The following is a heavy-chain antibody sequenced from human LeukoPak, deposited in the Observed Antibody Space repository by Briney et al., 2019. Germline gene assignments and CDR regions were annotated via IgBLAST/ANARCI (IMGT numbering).Heavy chain of an antibody. Sequence: HPGGSLRLSCAASGFTFSSYSMNWVRQAPGKGLEWVSYISSSSSTIYYADSVKGRFTISRDNAKNSLYLQMNSLRAEDTAVYYCARPDCSSTISPPSFDAFDIWGQGTMVTVSS. J-gene: IGHJ3*02. CDR3: ARPDCSSTISPPSFDAFDI. V-gene: IGHV3-48*04. CDR2: ISSSSSTI. D-gene: IGHD2-2*01. CDR1: GFTFSSYS.